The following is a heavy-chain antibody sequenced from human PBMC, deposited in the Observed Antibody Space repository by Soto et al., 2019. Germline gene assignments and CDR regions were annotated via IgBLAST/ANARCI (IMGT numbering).Heavy chain of an antibody. D-gene: IGHD3-9*01. CDR2: INAANGNT. Sequence: GASVKVSCKASGDIFTNYAFHWVRQAPGQGLEWMGRINAANGNTEYSQKFQGRVTITRDTSASAAYMEVSSLRYEDTAVYYCARRSRDGDGTFELWGQGTLVTVSS. CDR1: GDIFTNYA. J-gene: IGHJ4*02. CDR3: ARRSRDGDGTFEL. V-gene: IGHV1-3*01.